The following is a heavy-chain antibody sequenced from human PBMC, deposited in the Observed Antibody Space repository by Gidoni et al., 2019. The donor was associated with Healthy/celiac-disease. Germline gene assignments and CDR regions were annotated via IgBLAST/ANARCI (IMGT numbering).Heavy chain of an antibody. D-gene: IGHD4-17*01. CDR3: ARLATTVYAFDI. V-gene: IGHV5-10-1*03. Sequence: EVQLVQSGAEVKTPGESLRISCTGSGYSFTSYWISWVRQMPGKGLEWMGRIDPCYSYTNSSPAFHGHVTIAADNAISTADLQWSSLNASDTAMYYFARLATTVYAFDIWGQGTMVTVSS. J-gene: IGHJ3*02. CDR1: GYSFTSYW. CDR2: IDPCYSYT.